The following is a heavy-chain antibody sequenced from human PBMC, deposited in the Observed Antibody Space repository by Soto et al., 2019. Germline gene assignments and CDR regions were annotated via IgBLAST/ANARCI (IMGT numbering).Heavy chain of an antibody. V-gene: IGHV4-30-4*01. CDR3: ARGSAAKRYFDL. CDR2: IFPSGAT. CDR1: GVPISGSDYH. D-gene: IGHD5-18*01. J-gene: IGHJ2*01. Sequence: QVQLEESGPGQVKPSQTLSLMCTVSGVPISGSDYHWSWIRQSPGKGLEWIGYIFPSGATHYNSSLGSRITMSVETSKSQFSLRLTAVTAADTAVYFCARGSAAKRYFDLWGRGTLVTVSS.